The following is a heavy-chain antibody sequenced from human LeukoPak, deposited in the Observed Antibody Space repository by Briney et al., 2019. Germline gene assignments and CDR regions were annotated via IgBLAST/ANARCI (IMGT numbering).Heavy chain of an antibody. CDR1: GFTFSSYE. D-gene: IGHD6-19*01. V-gene: IGHV3-48*03. Sequence: GGSLRLSCAASGFTFSSYEMNWVRQAPGKGLEWVSYISGSSSTIYYADSVKGRFTISRDNAKNSLYLQMNSLRAEDTAVYYCARDSSGWYKRIDYWGQGTLVTVSS. J-gene: IGHJ4*02. CDR3: ARDSSGWYKRIDY. CDR2: ISGSSSTI.